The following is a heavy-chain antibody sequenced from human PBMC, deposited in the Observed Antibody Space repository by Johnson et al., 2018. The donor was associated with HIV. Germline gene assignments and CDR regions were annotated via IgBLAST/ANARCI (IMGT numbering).Heavy chain of an antibody. CDR1: GFTFSSYA. J-gene: IGHJ3*02. Sequence: VQLVESGGGLVQPGGSLRLSCAASGFTFSSYAMHWVRQAPGKGLEYVSAISSNGGSTYYANSVKGRFTISRDNSKNTLYLQMNSLRAEDTAVYYCARDGSDVVGAPLQALDIGGQGTMVTVSS. V-gene: IGHV3-64*01. CDR2: ISSNGGST. D-gene: IGHD1-26*01. CDR3: ARDGSDVVGAPLQALDI.